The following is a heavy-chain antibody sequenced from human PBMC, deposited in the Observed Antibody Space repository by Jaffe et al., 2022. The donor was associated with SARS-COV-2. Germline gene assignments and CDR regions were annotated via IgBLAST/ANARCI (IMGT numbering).Heavy chain of an antibody. CDR3: AKDWGFGYDFGPFDY. V-gene: IGHV3-30*18. Sequence: QVQLVESGGGVVQPGRSLRLSCAASGFTFSSYGMHWVRQAPGKGLEWVAVISYDGSNKYYADSVKGRFTISRDNSKNTLYLQMNSLRAEDTAVYYCAKDWGFGYDFGPFDYWGQGTLVTVSS. CDR1: GFTFSSYG. J-gene: IGHJ4*02. CDR2: ISYDGSNK. D-gene: IGHD3-3*01.